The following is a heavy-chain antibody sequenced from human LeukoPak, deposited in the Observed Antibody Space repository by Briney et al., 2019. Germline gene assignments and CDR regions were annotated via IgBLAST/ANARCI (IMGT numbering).Heavy chain of an antibody. CDR1: GGSISSYY. CDR2: IYYSGST. J-gene: IGHJ4*02. V-gene: IGHV4-59*12. CDR3: ARNYYGSGSYYKRFDY. D-gene: IGHD3-10*01. Sequence: SETLSLTCTVSGGSISSYYWSWIRQPPGKGLEWIGYIYYSGSTNYNPSLKSRVTISVDTSKNQFSLQLNSVTPEDTAVYYCARNYYGSGSYYKRFDYWGQGTLVTVSS.